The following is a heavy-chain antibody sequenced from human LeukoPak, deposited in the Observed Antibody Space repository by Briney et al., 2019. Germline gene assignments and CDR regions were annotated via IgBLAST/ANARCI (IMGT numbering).Heavy chain of an antibody. D-gene: IGHD6-6*01. V-gene: IGHV4-31*03. CDR1: GGSLRSGGYY. Sequence: PSETLSLTCTVFGGSLRSGGYYWSWIRQHPGKGLEWIGYIYYSGSTYYNPSLKSRVTISVDTSKNQFSLKLSSVTAADTAVYYCARATGSSSSGFDYWGQGTLVTVSS. J-gene: IGHJ4*02. CDR2: IYYSGST. CDR3: ARATGSSSSGFDY.